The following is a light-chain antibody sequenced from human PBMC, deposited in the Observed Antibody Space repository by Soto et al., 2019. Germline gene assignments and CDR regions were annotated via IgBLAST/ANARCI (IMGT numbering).Light chain of an antibody. Sequence: DIQMTQSPSTLSAAVLDRFTITCRASQSIMSWLAWYQQKPGKAPKLLIYKASDLDVGVPSRFAGSGSGTEFTLTISSLQPDDVATYYCQQYNAYSPWTFGQGTKVDIK. J-gene: IGKJ1*01. CDR1: QSIMSW. CDR3: QQYNAYSPWT. CDR2: KAS. V-gene: IGKV1-5*03.